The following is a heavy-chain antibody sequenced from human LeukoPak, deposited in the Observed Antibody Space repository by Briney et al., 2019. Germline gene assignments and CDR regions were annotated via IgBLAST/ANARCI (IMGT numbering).Heavy chain of an antibody. D-gene: IGHD3-16*01. Sequence: PSETLSLTCTVSGGSISSSSYYWGWIRQPPGKGLEWIGSIYYSGSTYYNPSLKSRVTISVDTSKNQFSLKLSSVTAADTAVYYCARPLYSTGRRNDAFDIWGQGTMVTVSS. CDR3: ARPLYSTGRRNDAFDI. V-gene: IGHV4-39*01. CDR1: GGSISSSSYY. CDR2: IYYSGST. J-gene: IGHJ3*02.